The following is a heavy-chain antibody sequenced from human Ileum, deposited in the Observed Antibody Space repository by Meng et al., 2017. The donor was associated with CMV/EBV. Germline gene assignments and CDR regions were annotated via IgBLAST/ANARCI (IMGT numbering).Heavy chain of an antibody. CDR3: ARGVYDSSGYYYP. Sequence: GEFLKISCAASGFTFSIYEMNWVRQAPGKGLEWVSYISSSGTTIYYADSVKGRFTISRDNAKNSLCLQMNSLRAEDTAVYYCARGVYDSSGYYYPWGQGTLVTVSS. V-gene: IGHV3-48*03. CDR1: GFTFSIYE. CDR2: ISSSGTTI. D-gene: IGHD3-22*01. J-gene: IGHJ5*02.